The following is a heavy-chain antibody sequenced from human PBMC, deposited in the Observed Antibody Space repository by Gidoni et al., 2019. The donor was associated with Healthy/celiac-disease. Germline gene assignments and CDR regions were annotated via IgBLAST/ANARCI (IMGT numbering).Heavy chain of an antibody. CDR2: ISAYNGNT. J-gene: IGHJ4*02. CDR1: GYTFTSYG. D-gene: IGHD3-10*01. Sequence: QAQLVQSGAEVTNPGASVKVSCKASGYTFTSYGINWVRQAPGQGLEWMGWISAYNGNTNYAQKLQGRVTMTTDTSTSTAYMELRSLRSDDTAVYYCARDFPASGPNYYGSGSYYTRFDYWGQGTLVTVSS. CDR3: ARDFPASGPNYYGSGSYYTRFDY. V-gene: IGHV1-18*01.